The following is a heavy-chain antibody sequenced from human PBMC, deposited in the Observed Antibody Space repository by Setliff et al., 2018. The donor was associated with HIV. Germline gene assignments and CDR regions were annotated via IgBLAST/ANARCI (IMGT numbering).Heavy chain of an antibody. CDR3: ARGRGVYEYVWGSYRYKGAFDS. V-gene: IGHV4-39*07. D-gene: IGHD3-16*02. J-gene: IGHJ3*02. Sequence: PSETLSLTCSVSGGSLSGSSYYWGWIRQPPGKGLEWIGSVYYAGNTNYNPSLESRLTLSVDTSKNQFSLKLSSVTAADTAVYYCARGRGVYEYVWGSYRYKGAFDSWGQVTMVTVAS. CDR1: GGSLSGSSYY. CDR2: VYYAGNT.